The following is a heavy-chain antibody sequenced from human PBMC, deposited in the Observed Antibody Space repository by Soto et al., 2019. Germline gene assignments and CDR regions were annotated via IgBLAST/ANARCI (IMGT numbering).Heavy chain of an antibody. J-gene: IGHJ5*02. CDR3: AREVGHGWFDP. V-gene: IGHV3-53*04. CDR1: GFTVSSNY. CDR2: IYSGGST. Sequence: EVQLVESGGGLVQPGGSLRLSCAASGFTVSSNYMSWVRQAPGKGLEWVSVIYSGGSTYYAASVKGRFTISRHNSKNTLYLQMNSLRAEDTAVYYCAREVGHGWFDPWGQGTLVTVSS.